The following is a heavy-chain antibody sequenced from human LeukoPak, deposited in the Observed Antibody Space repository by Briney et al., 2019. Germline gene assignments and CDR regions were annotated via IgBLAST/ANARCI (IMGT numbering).Heavy chain of an antibody. CDR1: GFTFSSYA. J-gene: IGHJ4*02. CDR2: ISNTGGTT. CDR3: ASHGGSYYVLDY. D-gene: IGHD1-26*01. Sequence: GGSLRLSCAASGFTFSSYAMSCVRQAPGKGLEWVSAISNTGGTTYYADSVKGRFTISRDNSKDTLYLQMNSLRAEDTAVYYCASHGGSYYVLDYWGQGTLVTVSS. V-gene: IGHV3-23*01.